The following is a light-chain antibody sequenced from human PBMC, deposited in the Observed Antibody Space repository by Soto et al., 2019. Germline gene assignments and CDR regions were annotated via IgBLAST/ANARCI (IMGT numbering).Light chain of an antibody. V-gene: IGKV1-5*01. Sequence: IHMTHSPSTLSASVPDRVTITCRASQSISSWLAWYQQKPGKAPKLLIYDASSLESGVPSRFSGSGSGTEFTLTISSLQPDDFATYYCQQYNSYSWTFGQGTKVDIK. CDR3: QQYNSYSWT. CDR2: DAS. J-gene: IGKJ1*01. CDR1: QSISSW.